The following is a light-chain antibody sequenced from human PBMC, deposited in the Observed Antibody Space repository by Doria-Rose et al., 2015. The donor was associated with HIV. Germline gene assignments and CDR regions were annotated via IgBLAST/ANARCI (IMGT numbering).Light chain of an antibody. J-gene: IGKJ3*01. V-gene: IGKV4-1*01. CDR3: QQYYDTPS. CDR1: QSLLYTSKNY. Sequence: TQSPESLGMSLGERATFNCKSNQSLLYTSKNYLAWYQQKPGQPPKLLIYWASTRQSGVPARFSGSGSGTDSTLTISSLEAEDVAVYYCQQYYDTPSFGPGTTVDIK. CDR2: WAS.